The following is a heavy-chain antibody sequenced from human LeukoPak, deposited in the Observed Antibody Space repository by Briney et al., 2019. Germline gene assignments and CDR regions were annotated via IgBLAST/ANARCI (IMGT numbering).Heavy chain of an antibody. V-gene: IGHV4-59*08. J-gene: IGHJ4*02. Sequence: SETLSLTCTVSGGSISSYYWSWIRQPPGEGLEWIGYIYYSGSTNYNPSLKSRVTISVDTSKNQFSLKLGSVTAADTAVYYCASLSWRYYDSSGYFDYWGQGTLVTVSS. D-gene: IGHD3-22*01. CDR2: IYYSGST. CDR1: GGSISSYY. CDR3: ASLSWRYYDSSGYFDY.